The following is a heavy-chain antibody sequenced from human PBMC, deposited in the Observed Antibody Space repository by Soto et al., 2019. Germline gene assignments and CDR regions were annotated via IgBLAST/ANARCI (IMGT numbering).Heavy chain of an antibody. J-gene: IGHJ4*02. CDR3: ARRWGRTFDY. CDR2: IYYSGST. Sequence: SETLSLTCAVSDYSISSSYYWSWIRQPPGKGLEWIGYIYYSGSTNYNPSLKSRVTISVDTSKNQFSLKLSSVTAADTAVYYCARRWGRTFDYWGQGTLVTVSS. D-gene: IGHD7-27*01. CDR1: DYSISSSYY. V-gene: IGHV4-59*08.